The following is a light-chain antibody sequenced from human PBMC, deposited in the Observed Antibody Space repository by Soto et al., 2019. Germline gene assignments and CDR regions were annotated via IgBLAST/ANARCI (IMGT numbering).Light chain of an antibody. V-gene: IGLV2-14*01. CDR3: NSYTSNTTVI. CDR1: SSDVGRYNY. CDR2: EVS. J-gene: IGLJ2*01. Sequence: QSALTQPASVSGSPGQSITISCTGTSSDVGRYNYVSWFQQHPGKAPQLIIYEVSNRPSGVSNRFSGSKSGNTASLTISRLQAEDEADYYCNSYTSNTTVIFGGGTKLTVL.